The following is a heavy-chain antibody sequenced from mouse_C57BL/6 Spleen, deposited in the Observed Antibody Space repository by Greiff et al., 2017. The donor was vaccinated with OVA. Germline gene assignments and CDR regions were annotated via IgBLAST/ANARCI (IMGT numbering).Heavy chain of an antibody. Sequence: QVQLKQPGAELVKPGASVKLSCKASGYTFTSYWMHWVKQRPGQGLEWIGMIHPNSGSTNYNEKFKSKATLTVDKSSSTAYMQLSSLTSEDSAVYYCARKGTTVFDYWGQGTTLTVSS. CDR3: ARKGTTVFDY. J-gene: IGHJ2*01. D-gene: IGHD1-1*01. CDR1: GYTFTSYW. CDR2: IHPNSGST. V-gene: IGHV1-64*01.